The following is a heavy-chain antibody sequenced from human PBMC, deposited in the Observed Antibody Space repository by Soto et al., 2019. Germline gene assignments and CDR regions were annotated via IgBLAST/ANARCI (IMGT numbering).Heavy chain of an antibody. CDR2: LSNTGRRT. CDR1: VFPFGANA. CDR3: ATEMGATQGTFDN. J-gene: IGHJ4*02. D-gene: IGHD1-26*01. Sequence: EVQVLESGGGLVQPGGSLRLSCVASVFPFGANAMSWVRQAPGKGLEWVSGLSNTGRRTSYADSVKSWFNISRDNSENTVYLQMNSLRVEDTAVYYCATEMGATQGTFDNWGQGPLVTVSS. V-gene: IGHV3-23*01.